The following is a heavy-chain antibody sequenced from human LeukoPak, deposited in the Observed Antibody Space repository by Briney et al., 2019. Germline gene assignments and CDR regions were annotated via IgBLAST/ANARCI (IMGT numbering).Heavy chain of an antibody. CDR1: GYTFTTYY. V-gene: IGHV1-46*01. Sequence: GASVKVSCKASGYTFTTYYVHWVRQAPGQGLEWVGIINPSGGSTTYAQKFRGRLTMTRDMSTSTVYMELSSLRSEDTAVYYCARGSRPVYNLLTGKRYFDYWGQGTLHTVSS. D-gene: IGHD3-9*01. CDR2: INPSGGST. CDR3: ARGSRPVYNLLTGKRYFDY. J-gene: IGHJ4*02.